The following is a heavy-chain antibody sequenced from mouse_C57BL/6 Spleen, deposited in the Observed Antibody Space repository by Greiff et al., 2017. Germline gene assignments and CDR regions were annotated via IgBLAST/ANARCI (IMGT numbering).Heavy chain of an antibody. Sequence: QVQLQQSGPELVKPGASVKISCKASGYAFSSSWMNWVKQRPGKGLEWIGRIYPGDGDTNYNGKFKGKATLTADKSSSTAYMQLSSLTSEDSAVYFCARKWLGGPYYYAMDYWGQGTSVTVSS. CDR2: IYPGDGDT. CDR1: GYAFSSSW. J-gene: IGHJ4*01. V-gene: IGHV1-82*01. CDR3: ARKWLGGPYYYAMDY. D-gene: IGHD1-3*01.